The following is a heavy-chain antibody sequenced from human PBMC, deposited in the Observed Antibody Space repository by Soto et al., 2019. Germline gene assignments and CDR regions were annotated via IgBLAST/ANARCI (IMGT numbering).Heavy chain of an antibody. Sequence: GGSLRLSCAASGFTFSSYSMNWVRQAPGKGLEWVSSISSSSSYIYYADSVKGRFTISRDNAKNSLYLQMNSLRAEDTAVYYCARGIFRRQLATFDYWGQGTLVTVSS. CDR3: ARGIFRRQLATFDY. V-gene: IGHV3-21*01. CDR1: GFTFSSYS. CDR2: ISSSSSYI. D-gene: IGHD6-6*01. J-gene: IGHJ4*02.